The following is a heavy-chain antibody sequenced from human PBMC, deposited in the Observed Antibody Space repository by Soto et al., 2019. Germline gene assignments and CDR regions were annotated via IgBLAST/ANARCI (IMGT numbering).Heavy chain of an antibody. J-gene: IGHJ4*02. CDR3: AGAGIAARPYYFDS. CDR1: GYTFTSYG. D-gene: IGHD6-6*01. Sequence: QVQLVQSGAEVKKPGASVKVSCKASGYTFTSYGISWVRQAPGQGLEWMGWSSAYNGNTNYALKLQGRVAMTTDTSTSSAYMELRSLRSEGTAVYYCAGAGIAARPYYFDSWGKGTLVTVSS. CDR2: SSAYNGNT. V-gene: IGHV1-18*04.